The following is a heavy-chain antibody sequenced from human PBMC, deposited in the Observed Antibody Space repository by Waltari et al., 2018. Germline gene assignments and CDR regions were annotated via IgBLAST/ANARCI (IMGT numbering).Heavy chain of an antibody. V-gene: IGHV4-4*02. J-gene: IGHJ2*01. CDR2: IYHSGST. CDR1: GGSISISNW. CDR3: ARDMARDWYFDL. Sequence: QVQLQESGPGLVKPSGTLSLTCTVSGGSISISNWSGLVRQPPGKGMEWIGEIYHSGSTNYNPSLKSRVTISVDKSKNQFSLKLSSVNAADTAVYYCARDMARDWYFDLWGRGTLVTVSS. D-gene: IGHD3-10*01.